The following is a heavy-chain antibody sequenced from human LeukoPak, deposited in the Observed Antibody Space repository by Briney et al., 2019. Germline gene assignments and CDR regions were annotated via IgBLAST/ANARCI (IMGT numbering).Heavy chain of an antibody. V-gene: IGHV6-1*01. CDR3: ARGKNSAFDI. CDR2: TYYGSKWFN. D-gene: IGHD1-7*01. CDR1: GDSVSSSGVA. J-gene: IGHJ3*02. Sequence: PSQTLSLTCDISGDSVSSSGVAWNWLRQSPSRGLEWLGSTYYGSKWFNEYSVSMRGRITIDPDASNNHFSLQLNSMTPEDTAMYYCARGKNSAFDIWSQGTMVTVSS.